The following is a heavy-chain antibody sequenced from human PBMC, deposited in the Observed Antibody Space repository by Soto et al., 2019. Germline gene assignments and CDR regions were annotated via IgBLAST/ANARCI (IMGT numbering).Heavy chain of an antibody. CDR2: IYYRGTT. V-gene: IGHV4-39*01. D-gene: IGHD3-3*01. CDR3: ARLGGGAFDN. Sequence: SEKLCLPYPVSCGFLRRGTYFWGWVRQPPGKGLGWVAKIYYRGTTHYNPPPKTPVTISVDTSKNQFSLTLSSVTAADTAVYYCARLGGGAFDNWGQGTPVTVS. J-gene: IGHJ4*02. CDR1: CGFLRRGTYF.